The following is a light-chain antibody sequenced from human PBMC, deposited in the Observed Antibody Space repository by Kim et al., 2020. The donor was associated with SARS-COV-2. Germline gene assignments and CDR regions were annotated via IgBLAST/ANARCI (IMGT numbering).Light chain of an antibody. Sequence: QSALTQPPSASGSPGQSVTISCTGTSSDVGGYNYVSWYQQHPGKAPKVMIYEVNKRPSGVPDRFSASKSGNTASLTVSGLQVEDEADYYCSSYSSTYNLGVFGGGTKLTVL. CDR3: SSYSSTYNLGV. J-gene: IGLJ3*02. CDR2: EVN. CDR1: SSDVGGYNY. V-gene: IGLV2-8*01.